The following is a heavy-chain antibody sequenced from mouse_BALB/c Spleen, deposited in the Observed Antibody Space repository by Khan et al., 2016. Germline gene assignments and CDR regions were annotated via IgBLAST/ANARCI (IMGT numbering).Heavy chain of an antibody. CDR3: SRTVYYPYYAMDY. CDR1: EYTFTNYG. CDR2: INTNTGEP. V-gene: IGHV9-3*02. J-gene: IGHJ4*01. Sequence: QIQLVQSGPELKKPGETVKISCKASEYTFTNYGMNWVKQAPGKGLKWMGWINTNTGEPTYAEEFKGRFAFSLEASASTAYLQINNLKHEDSATSFGSRTVYYPYYAMDYWGQGTSVTVSS. D-gene: IGHD1-1*01.